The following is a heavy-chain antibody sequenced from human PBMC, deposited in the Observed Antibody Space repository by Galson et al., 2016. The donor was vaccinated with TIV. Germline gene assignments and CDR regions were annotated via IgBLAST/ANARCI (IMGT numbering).Heavy chain of an antibody. D-gene: IGHD1-1*01. CDR2: IWYDGSNK. V-gene: IGHV3-33*01. J-gene: IGHJ6*02. Sequence: SLRLSCAASGFTLSSYGMHWVRQAPGKGLEWVAVIWYDGSNKYYGDSVKGRFTISRDNSKNTVYLEMNSLRAEDTAVYYCARDQQGWKFFYYFGMDVWGLGTTVTVS. CDR3: ARDQQGWKFFYYFGMDV. CDR1: GFTLSSYG.